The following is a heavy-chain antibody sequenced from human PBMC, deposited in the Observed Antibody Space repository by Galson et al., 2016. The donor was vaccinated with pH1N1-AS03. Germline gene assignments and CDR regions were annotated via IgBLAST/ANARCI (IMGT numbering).Heavy chain of an antibody. CDR1: GFSFSSYG. D-gene: IGHD4-11*01. Sequence: SLRLSCAASGFSFSSYGMHWARQAPGKGLEWVAFIPYDGNNKYYSDSVKGRFTISRDNSKNTVYLQMNSLRAEDTAVYYCAKDHSNFYGMDVWGQGTTVNVSS. J-gene: IGHJ6*02. CDR2: IPYDGNNK. V-gene: IGHV3-30*02. CDR3: AKDHSNFYGMDV.